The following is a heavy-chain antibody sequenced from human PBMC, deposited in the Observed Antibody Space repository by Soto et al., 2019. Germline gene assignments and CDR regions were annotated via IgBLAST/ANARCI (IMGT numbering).Heavy chain of an antibody. Sequence: SETLSLTCAVYGGAFSGYYWSWIRQPPGKGLEWIGEINHNGSTNYNPSLKSRVTISLDASKTQFSLKLSSVTAADTAVYYCARGWVVVPAAIRWFVPWGQGTLVTVSS. CDR2: INHNGST. V-gene: IGHV4-34*01. CDR1: GGAFSGYY. J-gene: IGHJ5*02. D-gene: IGHD2-2*02. CDR3: ARGWVVVPAAIRWFVP.